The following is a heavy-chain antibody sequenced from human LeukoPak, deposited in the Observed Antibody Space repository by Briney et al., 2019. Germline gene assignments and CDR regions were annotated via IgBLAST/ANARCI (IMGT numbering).Heavy chain of an antibody. CDR1: GYTFTGYY. Sequence: ASVKVSCKASGYTFTGYYMHWVRQAPGQGLEWMGIINPSGGSTSYAQKFQGRVTMTRDMSTSTVYMELSSLRSEDTAVYYCARPSHTAVVTFYFDYWGQGTLVTVSS. CDR3: ARPSHTAVVTFYFDY. D-gene: IGHD5-18*01. J-gene: IGHJ4*02. CDR2: INPSGGST. V-gene: IGHV1-46*01.